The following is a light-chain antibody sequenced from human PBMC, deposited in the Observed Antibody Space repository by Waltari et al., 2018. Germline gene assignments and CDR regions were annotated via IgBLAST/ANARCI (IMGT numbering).Light chain of an antibody. CDR3: VLSMGSGIWV. CDR2: DTN. CDR1: SGSVSTPYS. V-gene: IGLV8-61*01. Sequence: QTVVTQEPSLSVSPGGTVTLTCALSSGSVSTPYSPSWYQQSPGQAPRTLIFDTNTRSSGVPDRFSGSILDNKAALTITGAQADDESDYYCVLSMGSGIWVFGGGTKLTVL. J-gene: IGLJ3*02.